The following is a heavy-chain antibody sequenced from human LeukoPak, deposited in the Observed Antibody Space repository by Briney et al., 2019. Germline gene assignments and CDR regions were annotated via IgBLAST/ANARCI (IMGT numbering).Heavy chain of an antibody. J-gene: IGHJ3*02. CDR2: ISGSGGST. Sequence: GGSLRLSCAASGFTFSSYAMSWVRQAPGKGLEWVSGISGSGGSTYYADSVKGRFTISRDNSKDTLYLQMNSLRAEDTAIYYCAKDFEWPTVVTALFDAFDMWGQGTMVTVSS. CDR1: GFTFSSYA. V-gene: IGHV3-23*01. CDR3: AKDFEWPTVVTALFDAFDM. D-gene: IGHD2-21*02.